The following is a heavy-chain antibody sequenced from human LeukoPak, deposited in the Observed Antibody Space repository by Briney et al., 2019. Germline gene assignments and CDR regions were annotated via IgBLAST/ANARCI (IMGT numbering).Heavy chain of an antibody. Sequence: SVKVSCKASGGTFSSYAISWVRQAPGQGLEWMGGIIPIFGTANYAQKFQGRVTITADESTSTAYMELSSLRSEDTAVYYCARDSRAARPLYYMDVWGKGTTVTVSS. V-gene: IGHV1-69*13. CDR2: IIPIFGTA. CDR1: GGTFSSYA. J-gene: IGHJ6*03. D-gene: IGHD6-6*01. CDR3: ARDSRAARPLYYMDV.